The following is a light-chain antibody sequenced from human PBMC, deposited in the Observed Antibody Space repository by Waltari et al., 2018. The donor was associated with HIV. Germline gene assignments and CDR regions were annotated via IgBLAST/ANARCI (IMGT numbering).Light chain of an antibody. CDR2: WSS. CDR1: ESLLHSSGFNY. J-gene: IGKJ4*02. CDR3: MQSLQTPRT. V-gene: IGKV2-28*01. Sequence: VMIQSPPFVPVTPGEPASISCPSTESLLHSSGFNYLDWYLQKPGRSPQLLIYWSSSRDSGVPDMFIGSGSDTDYTLKITRVEPDDVGVYFCMQSLQTPRTFGGGTKVE.